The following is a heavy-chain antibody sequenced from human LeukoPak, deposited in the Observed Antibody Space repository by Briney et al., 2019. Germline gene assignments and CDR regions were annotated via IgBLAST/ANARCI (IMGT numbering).Heavy chain of an antibody. CDR3: ARLRTPTDSSSWYSDY. Sequence: SETLSLTCTVSGGSISSGDYYRSWIRQPPGTGLERIGYIYYSGSTYYNPSLKSRVTISVDTPKNQFSLKLSSVTAADTAVYYCARLRTPTDSSSWYSDYWGQGTLVTVSS. D-gene: IGHD6-13*01. CDR2: IYYSGST. CDR1: GGSISSGDYY. J-gene: IGHJ4*02. V-gene: IGHV4-30-4*01.